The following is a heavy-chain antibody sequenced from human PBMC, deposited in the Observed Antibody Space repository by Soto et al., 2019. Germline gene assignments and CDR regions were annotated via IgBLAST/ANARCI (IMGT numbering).Heavy chain of an antibody. V-gene: IGHV3-23*01. D-gene: IGHD1-26*01. CDR2: ISNSGGGT. J-gene: IGHJ4*02. CDR3: AKEDVGGYYYSGL. Sequence: GSLRLSCAXSVFTFSNYVMIWVRPPPGKGLEWVSSISNSGGGTYYADSVRGRFTISRDNSKNTLYLQMNSLRAEDTAVYYCAKEDVGGYYYSGLWGRGTLVTVSS. CDR1: VFTFSNYV.